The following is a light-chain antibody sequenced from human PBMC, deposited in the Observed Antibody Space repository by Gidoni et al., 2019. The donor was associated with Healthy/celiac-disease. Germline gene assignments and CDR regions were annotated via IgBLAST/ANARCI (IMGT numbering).Light chain of an antibody. Sequence: VMTQPPATLSVSPGERATLSCRASQSVSSNLAWYQQKPGQAPRLLIYGASTRATGIPARFSGSGSGTEFTLTISSLQSEDFAVYYCQQYNNWPLYSFXQXTKLEIK. J-gene: IGKJ2*03. CDR2: GAS. CDR1: QSVSSN. V-gene: IGKV3-15*01. CDR3: QQYNNWPLYS.